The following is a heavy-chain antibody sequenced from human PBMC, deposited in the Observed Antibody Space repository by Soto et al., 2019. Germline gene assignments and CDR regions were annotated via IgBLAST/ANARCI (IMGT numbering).Heavy chain of an antibody. J-gene: IGHJ6*03. Sequence: ASVKVSCKASGYTFTSYYMHWVRQAPGQGLEWMGIINPSGGSTSYAQKFQGRVTMTRDTSTSTVYMELSSLRSEDTAVYYCARGDIVVVPAAVLYYYYMDVWGKGTTVPSP. D-gene: IGHD2-2*02. V-gene: IGHV1-46*03. CDR3: ARGDIVVVPAAVLYYYYMDV. CDR2: INPSGGST. CDR1: GYTFTSYY.